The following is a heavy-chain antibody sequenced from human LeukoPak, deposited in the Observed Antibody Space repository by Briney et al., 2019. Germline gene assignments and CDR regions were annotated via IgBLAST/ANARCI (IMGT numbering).Heavy chain of an antibody. D-gene: IGHD1-14*01. CDR1: GFTFSSYA. Sequence: GGSLRLSCAASGFTFSSYAMHWVRQAPGKGLEWVSGISWNSGSIGYADSVKGRFTISRDNAKNSLYLQMNSLRAEDTALYYCAKDIGSPGYFAFWGQGTLVTVSS. V-gene: IGHV3-9*01. CDR2: ISWNSGSI. CDR3: AKDIGSPGYFAF. J-gene: IGHJ4*02.